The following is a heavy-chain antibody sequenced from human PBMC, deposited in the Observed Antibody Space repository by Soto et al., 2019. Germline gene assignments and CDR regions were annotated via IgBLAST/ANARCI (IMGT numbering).Heavy chain of an antibody. CDR2: ISSSSSTI. CDR1: GFTFSSYS. CDR3: ARVDVLRYFDWLFSFDY. Sequence: GGSLRLSCAGSGFTFSSYSMNWVRQAPGKGLEWVSYISSSSSTIYYADSVKGRFTISRDNAKNSLYLQMNSLRDEDTAVYYCARVDVLRYFDWLFSFDYWGQGTLVTVSS. D-gene: IGHD3-9*01. J-gene: IGHJ4*02. V-gene: IGHV3-48*02.